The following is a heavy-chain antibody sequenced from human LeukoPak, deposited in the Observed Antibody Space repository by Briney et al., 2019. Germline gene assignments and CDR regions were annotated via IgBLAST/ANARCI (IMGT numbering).Heavy chain of an antibody. J-gene: IGHJ4*02. Sequence: ASVKVSCKASGYTFTSYYMHWVRQAPGQGLEGMGIINPSGGSTSYAQKFQGRVTMTRDMSTSTVYMELSSLRSEDTAVYYCARAPPKQYSGYDWGGFDYWGQGTLVTVSS. CDR1: GYTFTSYY. D-gene: IGHD5-12*01. CDR2: INPSGGST. CDR3: ARAPPKQYSGYDWGGFDY. V-gene: IGHV1-46*01.